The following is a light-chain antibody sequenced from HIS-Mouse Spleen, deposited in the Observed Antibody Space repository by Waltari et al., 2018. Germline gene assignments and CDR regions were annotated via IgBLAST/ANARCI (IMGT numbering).Light chain of an antibody. CDR1: QGISSY. CDR2: AAS. Sequence: DIQLTQSPSFLSASVGDRVTITCRASQGISSYLAWYQQKPGKAPKLLSYAASTLQSGVPSRFSGSGSGTEFTLTISSLQPEDFATYYCQQLNSYSIFTFGPGTKVDIK. CDR3: QQLNSYSIFT. J-gene: IGKJ3*01. V-gene: IGKV1-9*01.